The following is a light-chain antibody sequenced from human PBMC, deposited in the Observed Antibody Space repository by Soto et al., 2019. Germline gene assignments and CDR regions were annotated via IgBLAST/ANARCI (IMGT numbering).Light chain of an antibody. J-gene: IGLJ1*01. CDR3: TSYTSCTTLDG. CDR2: EVS. Sequence: QSVLTQPASVSGSPGQSITISCTGTSSDVGGYNYVSWYQQHPGKAPKLIIYEVSNRPTGVSKRFSGSKSGHTASLTISGLQSEDEADYFCTSYTSCTTLDGFGDGPKVTV. CDR1: SSDVGGYNY. V-gene: IGLV2-14*01.